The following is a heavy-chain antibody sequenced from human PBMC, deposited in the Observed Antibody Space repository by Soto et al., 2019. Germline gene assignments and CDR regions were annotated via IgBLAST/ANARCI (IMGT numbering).Heavy chain of an antibody. CDR3: ARESKVTRGMDV. V-gene: IGHV1-2*04. CDR2: INPNSGGT. Sequence: ASVKVSCQASGYTFTSYGISWVRQAPGQGLEWMGWINPNSGGTNYAQKFQGWVTMTRDTSISTAYMELSRLRSDDTAVYYCARESKVTRGMDVWGQGTTVTVS. D-gene: IGHD2-21*02. J-gene: IGHJ6*02. CDR1: GYTFTSYG.